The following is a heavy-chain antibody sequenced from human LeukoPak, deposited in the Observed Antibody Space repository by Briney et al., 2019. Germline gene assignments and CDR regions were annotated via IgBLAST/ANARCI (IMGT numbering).Heavy chain of an antibody. CDR1: GFTFDDYA. V-gene: IGHV3-9*01. CDR3: VREGFYFFDF. CDR2: ISWNSGSI. Sequence: GGSLRLSCAASGFTFDDYAMHWVRQAPGKGLEWVSGISWNSGSIGYADSVKGRFTISRDNAKNSLYLQMNSLRAEDSATYYCVREGFYFFDFWGQGTLVTVSS. J-gene: IGHJ4*01.